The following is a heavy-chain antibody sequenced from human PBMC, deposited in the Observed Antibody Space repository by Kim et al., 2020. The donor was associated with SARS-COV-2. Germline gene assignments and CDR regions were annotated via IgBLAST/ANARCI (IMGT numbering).Heavy chain of an antibody. D-gene: IGHD3-16*01. CDR1: GFSLSTSGMA. J-gene: IGHJ4*02. Sequence: SGPTLASAAETLTLTCTFSGFSLSTSGMAVGWIRHSPGNALQWIALVYWDDYKRYRPSLKSRLTVTKDTSKKQVTLTMTNVDPVDTATYYCAQMIYADFAFHSWGPGSLVTVS. CDR3: AQMIYADFAFHS. V-gene: IGHV2-5*02. CDR2: VYWDDYK.